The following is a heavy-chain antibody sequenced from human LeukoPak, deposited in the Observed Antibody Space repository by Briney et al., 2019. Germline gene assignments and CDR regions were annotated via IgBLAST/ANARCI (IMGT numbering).Heavy chain of an antibody. J-gene: IGHJ4*02. V-gene: IGHV4-59*08. Sequence: SETLSLTCTVSGDSISSYYWSWIRQPPGKGLEWIGYIYYNGSTNYNPSLKSRVTMSVDTSKNQFSLKLSSVTAADTAVYYCARRYGDHNLYYFNYWGQGTLVTVSS. CDR2: IYYNGST. CDR3: ARRYGDHNLYYFNY. D-gene: IGHD4-17*01. CDR1: GDSISSYY.